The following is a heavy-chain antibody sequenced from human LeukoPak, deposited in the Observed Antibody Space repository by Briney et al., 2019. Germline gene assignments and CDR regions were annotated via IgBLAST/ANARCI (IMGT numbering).Heavy chain of an antibody. D-gene: IGHD3-10*01. J-gene: IGHJ4*02. Sequence: GGSLRLSCAASGFTFSTYAMSWVRQGPGKGLEWVATVSGSGLYTYYADSVRGRFTISRDNSKDTFYLQMNSLRAEDTAVYYCAKLMSQPALLFFDQWGQGTLVTVSS. CDR2: VSGSGLYT. CDR1: GFTFSTYA. CDR3: AKLMSQPALLFFDQ. V-gene: IGHV3-23*01.